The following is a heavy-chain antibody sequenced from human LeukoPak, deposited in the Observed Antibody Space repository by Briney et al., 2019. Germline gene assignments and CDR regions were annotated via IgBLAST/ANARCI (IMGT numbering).Heavy chain of an antibody. CDR2: ISGNGAGT. CDR1: AFTFSNYA. D-gene: IGHD2-21*02. CDR3: ARRSVVTASSHWYFDL. J-gene: IGHJ2*01. V-gene: IGHV3-23*01. Sequence: GGSLRLSCAASAFTFSNYAMSWVRQAPGKGLEWVSGISGNGAGTFYADSVKGRFTISRDNSKNTMYLQMDSLRDEDTAVYHCARRSVVTASSHWYFDLWGRGTLVTVSS.